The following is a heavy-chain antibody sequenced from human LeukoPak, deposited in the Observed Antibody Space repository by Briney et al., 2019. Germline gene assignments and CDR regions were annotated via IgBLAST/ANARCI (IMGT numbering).Heavy chain of an antibody. CDR2: ISYDGSNK. V-gene: IGHV3-30-3*01. Sequence: PGGSLRLSCAASGFTFSSYVMHWVRQAPGKGLEWVAVISYDGSNKYYADSVKGRFTISRDNSKNTLYLQMNSLRAEDTAVYYCARDLTYGLGSYYNGGDYWGQGTLVTVSS. D-gene: IGHD3-10*01. CDR3: ARDLTYGLGSYYNGGDY. CDR1: GFTFSSYV. J-gene: IGHJ4*02.